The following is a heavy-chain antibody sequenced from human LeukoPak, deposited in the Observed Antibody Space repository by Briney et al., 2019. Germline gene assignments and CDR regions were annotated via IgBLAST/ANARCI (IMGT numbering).Heavy chain of an antibody. V-gene: IGHV4-38-2*01. Sequence: SETLSLTCVVAGHSFSTGYYWALIRQPPGKGLEWIGNIYHTGITYYNPSLKSRVTISLDKSRNQFSLNLNSVTASDTAMYYCARQNAYYYHIDVWGKGTTVTVSS. CDR3: ARQNAYYYHIDV. CDR1: GHSFSTGYY. D-gene: IGHD3-10*01. J-gene: IGHJ6*03. CDR2: IYHTGIT.